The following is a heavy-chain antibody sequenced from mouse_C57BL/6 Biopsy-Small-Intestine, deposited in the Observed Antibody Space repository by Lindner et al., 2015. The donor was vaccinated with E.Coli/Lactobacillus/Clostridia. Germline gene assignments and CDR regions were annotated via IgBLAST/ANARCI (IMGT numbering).Heavy chain of an antibody. V-gene: IGHV1-66*01. CDR1: GYSFTSYY. CDR3: ARYGNYVGWYFDV. Sequence: VQLQESGPELVKPGASLKISCKASGYSFTSYYTHWVKQRPGQGLEWIGWIYPGSGDTRYNEKFKGKATLTADTSSSTACMQLSSLTSEDSAVYYCARYGNYVGWYFDVWGTGTTVTVPS. CDR2: IYPGSGDT. J-gene: IGHJ1*03. D-gene: IGHD2-1*01.